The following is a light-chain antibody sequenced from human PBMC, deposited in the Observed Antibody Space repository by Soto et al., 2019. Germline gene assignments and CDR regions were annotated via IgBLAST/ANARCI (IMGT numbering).Light chain of an antibody. CDR2: EVS. Sequence: QSGLNQPASVSGSPGQSITIPCTGTSSDVGSYNLVSWYQQHPGKAPKLMIYEVSKRPSGVSNRSSGSKSGNTASLTISGLQAEDEADYYCCSYAGSSTFHVFGTGTKVTVL. J-gene: IGLJ1*01. CDR3: CSYAGSSTFHV. V-gene: IGLV2-23*02. CDR1: SSDVGSYNL.